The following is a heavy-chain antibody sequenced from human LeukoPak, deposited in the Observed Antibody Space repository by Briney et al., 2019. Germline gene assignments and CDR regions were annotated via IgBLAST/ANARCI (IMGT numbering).Heavy chain of an antibody. J-gene: IGHJ4*02. CDR2: INHSGST. D-gene: IGHD1-26*01. Sequence: SETLSLTCAVYGGSFSGYYWSWIRQPPGKGLNWIGEINHSGSTNYNPSLKSRVTISVDTSKNQFSLKLSSVTAADTAVYYCARGVLVHDYGDYWGQGTLVTVSS. V-gene: IGHV4-34*01. CDR1: GGSFSGYY. CDR3: ARGVLVHDYGDY.